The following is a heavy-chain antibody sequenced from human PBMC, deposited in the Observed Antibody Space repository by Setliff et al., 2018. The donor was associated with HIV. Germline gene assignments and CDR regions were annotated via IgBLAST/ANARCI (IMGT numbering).Heavy chain of an antibody. J-gene: IGHJ6*03. D-gene: IGHD3-3*01. CDR2: IWYDGTNA. CDR1: GFDFRNTA. CDR3: LKGVVATFFYYMDV. V-gene: IGHV3-33*07. Sequence: GGSLRLSCEASGFDFRNTAMYWVRQSPGNGLEWVAGIWYDGTNAEYLDSVKGRFTISRDNSERTVYLEMNGVRVEDTAVYYYLKGVVATFFYYMDVWGKGTTVTVSS.